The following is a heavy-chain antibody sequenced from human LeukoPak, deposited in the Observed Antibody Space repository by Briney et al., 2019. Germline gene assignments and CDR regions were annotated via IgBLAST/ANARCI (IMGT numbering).Heavy chain of an antibody. D-gene: IGHD5-12*01. CDR1: GFTFSNYN. V-gene: IGHV3-21*06. J-gene: IGHJ4*02. CDR3: ARGYSGYDDMRD. CDR2: IPSSSGYI. Sequence: PGGSLRLSCAASGFTFSNYNMNWVRLAPGKGLEWVSSIPSSSGYIYYTDSVKGRFTISRDNAKNSLYLQMNSLRAEDTAVYFCARGYSGYDDMRDWGQGTLVTVSS.